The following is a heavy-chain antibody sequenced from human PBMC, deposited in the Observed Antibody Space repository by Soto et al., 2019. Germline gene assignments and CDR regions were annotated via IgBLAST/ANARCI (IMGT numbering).Heavy chain of an antibody. V-gene: IGHV3-33*08. CDR1: GFAFSTYA. Sequence: QVQLVESGGGVIQPGKSLSLSCSASGFAFSTYASHWVRQAPGKGLEWVAVIWADGSSQFYADSVKGRFTVSRDNSQNTLFLQMNSLRVDDTALSCCVGGIGYWGLGEYWGQGNLVTVSS. CDR3: VGGIGYWGLGEY. CDR2: IWADGSSQ. J-gene: IGHJ4*02. D-gene: IGHD3-3*01.